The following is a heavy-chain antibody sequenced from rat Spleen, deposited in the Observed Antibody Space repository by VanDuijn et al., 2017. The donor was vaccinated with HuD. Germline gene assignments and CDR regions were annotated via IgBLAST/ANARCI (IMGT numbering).Heavy chain of an antibody. V-gene: IGHV5-17*01. CDR1: GFTFSDHA. J-gene: IGHJ2*01. Sequence: EVQLVESGGRLVQPGNSLKLSCAASGFTFSDHAMAWVRQFPKKGLEWVAIIIYDGSGTFYRDSVKGRFTISRDNAKNTLSLQMDSLRTEDTATYYCARQWDYWGQGVMVTVSS. CDR3: ARQWDY. CDR2: IIYDGSGT.